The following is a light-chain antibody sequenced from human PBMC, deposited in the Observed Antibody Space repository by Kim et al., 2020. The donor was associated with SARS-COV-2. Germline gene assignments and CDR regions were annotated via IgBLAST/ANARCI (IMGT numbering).Light chain of an antibody. CDR3: QQYFTYPYT. Sequence: DIQMTQSPSTLSASIGDRVTITCRASETFSSFLAWYQQKPGKAPSLLIYKASSLESGVPSRFSGSGSGTEFTLTISSLQPADSATYYCQQYFTYPYTLGQGTKLEIK. CDR2: KAS. V-gene: IGKV1-5*03. J-gene: IGKJ2*01. CDR1: ETFSSF.